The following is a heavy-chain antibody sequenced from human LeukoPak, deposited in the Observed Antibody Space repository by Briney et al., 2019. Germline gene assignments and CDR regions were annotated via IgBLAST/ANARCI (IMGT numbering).Heavy chain of an antibody. D-gene: IGHD3-22*01. CDR3: ARGSTYYESSGQVPFDY. CDR2: CGSSGII. V-gene: IGHV3-48*01. CDR1: GFNFHNFS. J-gene: IGHJ4*02. Sequence: GALRTFFSASGFNFHNFSQNWVPPASGEGPGGGSFHCGSSGIIDYADSVRGRFTISRDNAKNSLYLQMNSLRAEDTAVYYCARGSTYYESSGQVPFDYWGQGTLVTVSS.